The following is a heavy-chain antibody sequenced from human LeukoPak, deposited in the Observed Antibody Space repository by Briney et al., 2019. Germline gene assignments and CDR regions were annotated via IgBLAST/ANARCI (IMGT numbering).Heavy chain of an antibody. J-gene: IGHJ6*03. CDR1: GYTFTSYY. Sequence: AASVKVSCKASGYTFTSYYMHWVRQAPGQGLEWMGIINPSGGSTSYAQKFQGRVTMTRDMSTSTVYMELSSLRSEDTAVYYCARDRTGQQLISRKDYYYMDVWGKGTTVTISS. D-gene: IGHD4-11*01. CDR2: INPSGGST. V-gene: IGHV1-46*01. CDR3: ARDRTGQQLISRKDYYYMDV.